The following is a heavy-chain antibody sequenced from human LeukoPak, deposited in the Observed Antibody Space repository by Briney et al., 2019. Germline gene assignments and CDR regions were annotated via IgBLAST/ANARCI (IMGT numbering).Heavy chain of an antibody. CDR3: VEGYGHFEY. V-gene: IGHV3-23*01. Sequence: PGGSLRLSCAASGFTFSSYAMSWVRQAPGKGLEWVSAISGSGGSTYYADSVKGRFTISRDNAKNSVYLQMSSLRVEDTALYYCVEGYGHFEYWGQGTLVTVSS. J-gene: IGHJ4*02. CDR2: ISGSGGST. D-gene: IGHD1-14*01. CDR1: GFTFSSYA.